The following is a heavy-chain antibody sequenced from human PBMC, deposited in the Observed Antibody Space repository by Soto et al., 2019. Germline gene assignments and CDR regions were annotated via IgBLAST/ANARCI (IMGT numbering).Heavy chain of an antibody. D-gene: IGHD2-15*01. CDR2: ISSSTSYI. J-gene: IGHJ5*02. V-gene: IGHV3-21*01. CDR1: GFSFSSYS. CDR3: ARGYTGYCSGGTCYWFDP. Sequence: EVQLVESGGGLVKPGGSLRLSCAASGFSFSSYSMNWVRQAPGKGLEWVSSISSSTSYINYADSVKGRFTTSRDKAKKSLYLQMNSLRAEDTAVYYCARGYTGYCSGGTCYWFDPWGQGTLVTVSS.